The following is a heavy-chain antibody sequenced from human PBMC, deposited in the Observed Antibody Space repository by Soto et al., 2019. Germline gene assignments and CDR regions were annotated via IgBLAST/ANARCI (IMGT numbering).Heavy chain of an antibody. CDR2: IYYSGST. V-gene: IGHV4-31*03. Sequence: SETLSLTCTVSGGSITSGGSYWSWIRQHPGKGLEWIGYIYYSGSTYYNPSLKSRVTISVDTSKNQFSLKLSSVTAADTAVYYCARVSYYDSSGYSIDYWGQGTLVTVSS. CDR1: GGSITSGGSY. D-gene: IGHD3-22*01. J-gene: IGHJ4*02. CDR3: ARVSYYDSSGYSIDY.